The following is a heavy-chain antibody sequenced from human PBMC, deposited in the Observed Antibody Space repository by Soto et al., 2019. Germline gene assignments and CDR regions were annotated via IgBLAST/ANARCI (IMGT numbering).Heavy chain of an antibody. V-gene: IGHV3-33*01. CDR1: GFTFSSYG. Sequence: QVQLVESGGGVVQPGRSLRLSCAASGFTFSSYGMHWVRQAPGKGLEWVALIYYDGSEKYYVDSVEGRFTISRDNSKNTLYLQMNSLRAEDTAVYYCARGPLRSSSSWYTRFEYYFDYWGQGTLVTVSS. CDR3: ARGPLRSSSSWYTRFEYYFDY. J-gene: IGHJ4*02. CDR2: IYYDGSEK. D-gene: IGHD6-13*01.